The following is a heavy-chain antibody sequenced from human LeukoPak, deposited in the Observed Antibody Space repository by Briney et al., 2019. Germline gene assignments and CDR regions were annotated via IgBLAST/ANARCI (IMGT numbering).Heavy chain of an antibody. CDR2: IHPNSGGT. CDR1: GYTFTDYY. J-gene: IGHJ1*01. V-gene: IGHV1-2*02. Sequence: GASVKVSCNASGYTFTDYYLHWVRQAPGQGLEWMGWIHPNSGGTNYAQKFQGRVAMTRDTSISTAYMELSSLRSDDTAVYYCARLAAVPGWGQGTLVTVSS. D-gene: IGHD6-19*01. CDR3: ARLAAVPG.